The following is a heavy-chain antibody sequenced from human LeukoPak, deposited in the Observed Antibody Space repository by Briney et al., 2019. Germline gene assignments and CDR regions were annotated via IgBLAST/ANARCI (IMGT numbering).Heavy chain of an antibody. Sequence: GGSLRLSCAASGFTFSSYAMHWVRQAPGKGLEWVAVISYDGSNKYYADSVKGRFTISRDNSKNTLYLQMNSLRAEDTAVYYCARYCGGDCYFRQHDSWGQGTLVTVSS. J-gene: IGHJ4*02. V-gene: IGHV3-30-3*01. CDR2: ISYDGSNK. CDR3: ARYCGGDCYFRQHDS. D-gene: IGHD2-21*01. CDR1: GFTFSSYA.